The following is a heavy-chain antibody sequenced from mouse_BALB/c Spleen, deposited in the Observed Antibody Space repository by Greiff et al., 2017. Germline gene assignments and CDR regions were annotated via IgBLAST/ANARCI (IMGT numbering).Heavy chain of an antibody. J-gene: IGHJ2*01. CDR3: ARGATVVATKDYYFDY. V-gene: IGHV5-6-5*01. CDR1: GFTFSSYA. D-gene: IGHD1-1*01. Sequence: EVQRVESGGGLVKPGGSLKLSCAASGFTFSSYAMSWVRQTPEKRLEWVASISSGGSTYYPDSVKGRFTISRDNARNILYLQMSSLRSEDTAMYYCARGATVVATKDYYFDYWGQGTTLTVSS. CDR2: ISSGGST.